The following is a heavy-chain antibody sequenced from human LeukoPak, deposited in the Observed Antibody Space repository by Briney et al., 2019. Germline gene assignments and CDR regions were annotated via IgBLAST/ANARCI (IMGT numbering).Heavy chain of an antibody. CDR3: ASGLGASYYMDV. Sequence: ASVKVSCKASGYTFTSYGISWVRQAPGQGLEWMGWINPNSGGTNYAQKFQGRVTMTRDTSISTAYMELSRLRSDDTAVYYCASGLGASYYMDVWGKGTTVTVSS. D-gene: IGHD1-26*01. V-gene: IGHV1-2*02. CDR1: GYTFTSYG. J-gene: IGHJ6*03. CDR2: INPNSGGT.